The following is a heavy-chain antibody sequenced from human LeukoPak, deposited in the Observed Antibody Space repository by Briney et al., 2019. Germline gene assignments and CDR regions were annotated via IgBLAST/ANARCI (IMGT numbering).Heavy chain of an antibody. CDR1: GFTFSSYA. V-gene: IGHV3-23*01. CDR3: AKDTTPYYYDSGGYLDY. J-gene: IGHJ4*02. CDR2: ISGSGGST. Sequence: GGSLRLSCAASGFTFSSYAMSWVRQAPGKGLEWVSAISGSGGSTYYADSVKGRFTISRDNSKNTLYLQMNSLRAEDTAVYYCAKDTTPYYYDSGGYLDYWGQGTLVTVSS. D-gene: IGHD3-22*01.